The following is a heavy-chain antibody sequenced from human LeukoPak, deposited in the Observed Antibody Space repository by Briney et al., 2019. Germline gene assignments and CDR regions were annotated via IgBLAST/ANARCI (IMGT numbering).Heavy chain of an antibody. CDR3: ARTSPTSHFDF. Sequence: GGSLRLSCVASGLTFTTYWMNWVGQAPGKGLVWVSRINGDGSNSNYADSVKGRFTISRDNARNTLYLQMNGLRAEDTALYYCARTSPTSHFDFWGQGTLVTVSS. V-gene: IGHV3-74*01. D-gene: IGHD3-16*01. J-gene: IGHJ4*02. CDR1: GLTFTTYW. CDR2: INGDGSNS.